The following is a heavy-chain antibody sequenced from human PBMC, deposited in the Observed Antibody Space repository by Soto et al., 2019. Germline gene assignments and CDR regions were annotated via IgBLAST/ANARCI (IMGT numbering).Heavy chain of an antibody. V-gene: IGHV3-48*01. CDR2: ISSSSTI. CDR3: ARGGHTGTTSPLAFDI. CDR1: GFTFSSYS. J-gene: IGHJ3*02. D-gene: IGHD1-7*01. Sequence: GGSLRLSCAASGFTFSSYSMNWVRQAPGKGLEWVSYISSSSTIYYADSVKGRFTISRDNAKNSLYLQMNSLRAEDTAVYYCARGGHTGTTSPLAFDIWGQGTMVTVSS.